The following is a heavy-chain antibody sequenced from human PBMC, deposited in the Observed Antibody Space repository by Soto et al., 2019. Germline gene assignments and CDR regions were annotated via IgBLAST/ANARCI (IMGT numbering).Heavy chain of an antibody. CDR3: AARKYYYGSGSYKLDY. J-gene: IGHJ4*02. CDR1: GGSFSGYF. Sequence: SETLSLTCAVYGGSFSGYFWNWIRQPPGKGLEWIGEINHSGSTNHNPSLKSRVTISVDTSKNQFSLKLISVTAADTAVYYCAARKYYYGSGSYKLDYWGQGNLVTVSS. D-gene: IGHD3-10*01. CDR2: INHSGST. V-gene: IGHV4-34*01.